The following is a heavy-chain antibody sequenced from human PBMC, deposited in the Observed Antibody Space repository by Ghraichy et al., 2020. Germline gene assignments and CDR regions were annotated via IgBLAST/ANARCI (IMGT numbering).Heavy chain of an antibody. V-gene: IGHV4-59*02. CDR1: GGSVNNYV. CDR2: IYASGTT. Sequence: SQTLSLTCSVSGGSVNNYVWGWIRQSPGKGLEWIGYIYASGTTDSSPSLRRRVSMSVDTSKNQLFLSLRSVSAADTAVYYCAVAGYPSGWAYDYWGQGALVTVSS. CDR3: AVAGYPSGWAYDY. J-gene: IGHJ4*02. D-gene: IGHD6-19*01.